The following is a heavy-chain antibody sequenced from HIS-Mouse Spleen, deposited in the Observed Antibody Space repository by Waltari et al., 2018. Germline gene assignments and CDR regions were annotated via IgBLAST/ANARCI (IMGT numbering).Heavy chain of an antibody. CDR3: ARAAPTDAFDI. CDR1: GYTFTGYY. J-gene: IGHJ3*02. CDR2: INPNRDST. V-gene: IGHV1-2*02. Sequence: QVQLVQSGAEVKKPGASVKVSCKASGYTFTGYYMHWVRQAPGQGHEWMGWINPNRDSTNYAKKFQGRVTMTRETSISTAYMELSRLRSDDTAVYYCARAAPTDAFDIWGQGTMVTVSS.